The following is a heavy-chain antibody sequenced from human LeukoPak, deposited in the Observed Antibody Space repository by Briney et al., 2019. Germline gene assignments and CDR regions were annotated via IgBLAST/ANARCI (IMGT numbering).Heavy chain of an antibody. Sequence: GGSLRLSCAASGFTFSSYAMSWVRQAPGKGLEWVSAISGSGGSTYYAGSVKGRFTISRDNSKNTLYLQMNSLRAEDTAVYYCAKDYYGSGSYFGYWGQGTLVTVSS. D-gene: IGHD3-10*01. V-gene: IGHV3-23*01. CDR3: AKDYYGSGSYFGY. CDR2: ISGSGGST. CDR1: GFTFSSYA. J-gene: IGHJ4*02.